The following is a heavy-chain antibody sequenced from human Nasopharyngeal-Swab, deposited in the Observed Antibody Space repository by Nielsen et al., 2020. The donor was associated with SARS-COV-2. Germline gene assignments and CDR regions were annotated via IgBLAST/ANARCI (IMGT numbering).Heavy chain of an antibody. CDR3: ARDMSSSWYYYFGMDV. V-gene: IGHV3-30-3*01. CDR1: GFIFSSYA. D-gene: IGHD6-13*01. J-gene: IGHJ6*02. CDR2: ISYDESNK. Sequence: GESLKISCAASGFIFSSYAMHWVRQAPGKGLEWVAVISYDESNKYYADSVKGRFTISRDNAKKSLYLQMNSLRPEDTALYYCARDMSSSWYYYFGMDVWGQGTTVTVSS.